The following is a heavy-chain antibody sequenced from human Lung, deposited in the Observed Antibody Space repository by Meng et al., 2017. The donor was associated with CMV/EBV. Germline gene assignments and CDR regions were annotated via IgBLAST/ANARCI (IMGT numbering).Heavy chain of an antibody. J-gene: IGHJ5*02. V-gene: IGHV1-69*10. Sequence: SVKVSCKASGGTFSSYAISWVRQAPGQGLEWMGGIIPILSMANYAQKFQSRVTITADKSTNTAYMEQSSLRSEETAVYYCASYSARVWQGGYYGGHHWGQGXLVTVSS. CDR2: IIPILSMA. CDR1: GGTFSSYA. CDR3: ASYSARVWQGGYYGGHH. D-gene: IGHD4-23*01.